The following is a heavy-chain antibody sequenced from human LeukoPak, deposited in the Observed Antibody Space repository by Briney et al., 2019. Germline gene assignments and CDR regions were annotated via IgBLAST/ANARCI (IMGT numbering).Heavy chain of an antibody. CDR3: ARGNNIVVVPAAIAEGAFDI. CDR2: IYPGDSDT. J-gene: IGHJ3*02. Sequence: GESLKISCKGSGYSFTSYWIGWVRQMPGKGLEWMGIIYPGDSDTRYSPSFQGQVTISADKSISTAYLQWSSLKASDTAMYYCARGNNIVVVPAAIAEGAFDIWGQGTMVTVSS. V-gene: IGHV5-51*01. D-gene: IGHD2-2*01. CDR1: GYSFTSYW.